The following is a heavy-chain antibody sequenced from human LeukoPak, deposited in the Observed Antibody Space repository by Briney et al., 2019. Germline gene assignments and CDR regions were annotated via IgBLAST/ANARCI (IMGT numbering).Heavy chain of an antibody. Sequence: GASVKVSCKASGYTFTGYYMHWVRQAPGQGLEWMGWINPNSGGTNYAQKFQGRVTMTRDTSISTAYMELSRLRSDDTAVYYCAREMPPKTSDSSSLSTDYWGQGTLVTVSS. D-gene: IGHD6-13*01. CDR1: GYTFTGYY. CDR2: INPNSGGT. CDR3: AREMPPKTSDSSSLSTDY. J-gene: IGHJ4*02. V-gene: IGHV1-2*02.